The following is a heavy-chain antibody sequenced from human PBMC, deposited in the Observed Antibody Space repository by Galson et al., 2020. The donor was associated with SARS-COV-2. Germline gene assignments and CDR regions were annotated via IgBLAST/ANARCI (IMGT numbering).Heavy chain of an antibody. CDR1: GFTFSSYG. CDR2: IWYDGSNK. Sequence: GGSLRLSCAASGFTFSSYGMHWVRQAPGKGLEWVAVIWYDGSNKYYADSVKGRFTISRDNSKNTLYLQMNSLRAEDTAVYYCAKDRGIAAAGPFDYWGQGTLVTVSS. CDR3: AKDRGIAAAGPFDY. D-gene: IGHD6-13*01. V-gene: IGHV3-33*06. J-gene: IGHJ4*02.